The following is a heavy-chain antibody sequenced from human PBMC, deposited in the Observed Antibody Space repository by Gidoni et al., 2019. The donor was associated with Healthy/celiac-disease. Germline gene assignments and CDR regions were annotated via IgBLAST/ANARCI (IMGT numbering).Heavy chain of an antibody. CDR3: ASSQNRSPTELLSFDY. CDR2: IIPIFGTA. D-gene: IGHD3-10*01. V-gene: IGHV1-69*06. Sequence: QVQLVQSGAEVKKPGSSVKFSCKSSGCTFRSYAISWVRQAPGQGLEWMGGIIPIFGTANYAQKFHGRVTITADKSTSTAYMELSSLRSEDTAVYYCASSQNRSPTELLSFDYWGQGTLVTVSS. J-gene: IGHJ4*02. CDR1: GCTFRSYA.